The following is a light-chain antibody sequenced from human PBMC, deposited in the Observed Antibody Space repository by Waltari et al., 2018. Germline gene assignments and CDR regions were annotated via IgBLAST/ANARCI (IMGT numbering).Light chain of an antibody. Sequence: TCRTSQSISSWLAWFQKKPGKAPKLLIYKATTLESGVPSRFSGSGSGTEFTPTITSLQPDDFATYYCQQYNSHLLTFGGGTKVEIK. CDR1: QSISSW. J-gene: IGKJ4*01. CDR3: QQYNSHLLT. CDR2: KAT. V-gene: IGKV1-5*03.